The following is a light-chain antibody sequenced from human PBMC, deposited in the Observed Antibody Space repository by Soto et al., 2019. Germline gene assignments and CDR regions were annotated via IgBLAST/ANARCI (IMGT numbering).Light chain of an antibody. Sequence: DVQLTQSPSFLSASVGDRVTITCRASQGIYTYLAWYQQKPGKAPELLIYAASTLKSGVPSRFSGSGSGTEFTLTISSLQPEEFATYYCQHLNSYPWTFGQGTKVEIK. V-gene: IGKV1-9*01. J-gene: IGKJ1*01. CDR2: AAS. CDR1: QGIYTY. CDR3: QHLNSYPWT.